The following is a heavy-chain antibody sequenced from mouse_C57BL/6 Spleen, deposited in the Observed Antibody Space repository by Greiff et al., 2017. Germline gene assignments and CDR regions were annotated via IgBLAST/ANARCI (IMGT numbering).Heavy chain of an antibody. CDR3: AIYYYGSSWDYFDY. D-gene: IGHD1-1*01. J-gene: IGHJ2*01. Sequence: QVQLQQSGAELAKPGASVKLSCKASGYTFTSYCMHWVKQRPGQGLEWIGYINPSSGYTKYNQKFKDKATLTADKSSSTAYMQLSSLTYEDSTVYYCAIYYYGSSWDYFDYWGQGTTLTVSS. V-gene: IGHV1-7*01. CDR2: INPSSGYT. CDR1: GYTFTSYC.